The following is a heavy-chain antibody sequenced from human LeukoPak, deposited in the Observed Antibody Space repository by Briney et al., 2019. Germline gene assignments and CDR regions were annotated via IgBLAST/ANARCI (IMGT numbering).Heavy chain of an antibody. Sequence: GGSLRLSCAASGFTSRNYWLTWVRQAPGKGLEWVASIKQDGSERYYVASVKGRFTISRDDAQNSLYLQMNSLRAESTAVYYCARDSLPKPDYYYYGLDVWGQGTTVTVSS. CDR3: ARDSLPKPDYYYYGLDV. V-gene: IGHV3-7*01. CDR2: IKQDGSER. D-gene: IGHD2-15*01. CDR1: GFTSRNYW. J-gene: IGHJ6*02.